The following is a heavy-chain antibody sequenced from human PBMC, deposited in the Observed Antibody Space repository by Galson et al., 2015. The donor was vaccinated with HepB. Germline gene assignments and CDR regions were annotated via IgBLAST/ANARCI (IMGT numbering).Heavy chain of an antibody. CDR2: ISSSSSTI. J-gene: IGHJ3*02. Sequence: SLRLSCAASGFTFSSYSMNWVRQAPGKGLEWVSYISSSSSTIYYADSVKGRFTISRDNAKNSLYLQMNSLRAEDTAVYYCARGVATIRDNAFDIWGQGTMVTVSS. V-gene: IGHV3-48*01. CDR1: GFTFSSYS. D-gene: IGHD5-12*01. CDR3: ARGVATIRDNAFDI.